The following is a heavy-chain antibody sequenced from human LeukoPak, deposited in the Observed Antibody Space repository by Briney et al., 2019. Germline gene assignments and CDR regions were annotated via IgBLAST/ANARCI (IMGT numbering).Heavy chain of an antibody. CDR3: ARTRRFGELLYYYYGMDV. J-gene: IGHJ6*04. D-gene: IGHD3-10*01. V-gene: IGHV2-70*01. CDR1: GFSLGTSGMC. Sequence: SGPALVKPTQTLTLTCTFSGFSLGTSGMCGSWIRQPPGKALEWLALINWDEDKYYSTSLKTRLTISKDTSKNQVVLTMTNMDPVDTATYYCARTRRFGELLYYYYGMDVWGNGTTVTVSS. CDR2: INWDEDK.